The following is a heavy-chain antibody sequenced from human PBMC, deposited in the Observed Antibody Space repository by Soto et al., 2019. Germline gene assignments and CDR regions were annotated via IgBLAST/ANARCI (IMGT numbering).Heavy chain of an antibody. J-gene: IGHJ3*02. CDR2: IYFRGNT. CDR3: AREGGSYDSGGYLIRGAFDI. D-gene: IGHD3-22*01. V-gene: IGHV4-31*03. CDR1: CDSISRIDYY. Sequence: ASETLSLTCSVSCDSISRIDYYWTWIRQHPEKGLEWIGNIYFRGNTYYSPSLESRLTISVDTSKNQFSLKLTSVTAADTAVYYCAREGGSYDSGGYLIRGAFDIWGQGTMVTVSS.